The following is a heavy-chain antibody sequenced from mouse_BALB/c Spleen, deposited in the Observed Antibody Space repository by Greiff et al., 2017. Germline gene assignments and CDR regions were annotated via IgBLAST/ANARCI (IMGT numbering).Heavy chain of an antibody. CDR3: ARGEYYGSSQFAY. CDR2: ISSGGGST. V-gene: IGHV5-12-1*01. Sequence: EVKLMESGGGLVKPGGSLKLSCAASGFAFSSYDMSWVRQTPEKRLEWVAYISSGGGSTYYPDTVKGRFTISRDNAKNTLYLQMSSLKSEDTAMYYCARGEYYGSSQFAYWGQGTLVTVSA. CDR1: GFAFSSYD. J-gene: IGHJ3*01. D-gene: IGHD1-1*01.